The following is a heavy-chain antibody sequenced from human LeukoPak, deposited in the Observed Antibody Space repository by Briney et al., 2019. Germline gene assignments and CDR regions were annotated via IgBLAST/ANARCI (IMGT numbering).Heavy chain of an antibody. Sequence: GGSLTLSCAASGFTLSSYAMSWVRPAPGKGLEWVSAISGSGGSTYYPDSVQDRFTISSDNFRKTLYPQMNSLSDEDTAVYYCAKGGDYYGSGSYWGFDYWGEGSLVTVSS. CDR2: ISGSGGST. CDR1: GFTLSSYA. V-gene: IGHV3-23*01. J-gene: IGHJ4*02. CDR3: AKGGDYYGSGSYWGFDY. D-gene: IGHD3-10*01.